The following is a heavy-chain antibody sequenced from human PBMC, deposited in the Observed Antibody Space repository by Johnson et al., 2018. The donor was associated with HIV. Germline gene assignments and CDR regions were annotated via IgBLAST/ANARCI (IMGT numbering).Heavy chain of an antibody. V-gene: IGHV3-9*01. CDR2: ISWNSDNI. D-gene: IGHD5-12*01. CDR3: ASTIDIVPTGRSYDAFDI. Sequence: VQLVESGGGLGQPGGSLRLSCAASGFTFNDYAMHWVRQVPGKGLGWVSGISWNSDNIAYADSVKGRFTISRDNAENYLYLQMHSLTPADTAVYYCASTIDIVPTGRSYDAFDIWGQGTLVTVSS. CDR1: GFTFNDYA. J-gene: IGHJ3*02.